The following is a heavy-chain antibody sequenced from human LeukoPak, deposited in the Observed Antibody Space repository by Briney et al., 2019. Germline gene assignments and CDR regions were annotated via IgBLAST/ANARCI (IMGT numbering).Heavy chain of an antibody. D-gene: IGHD2-15*01. V-gene: IGHV3-30*02. Sequence: GGSLRLSCAASGFTFSSYGMHWVRQAPGKGLEWVAFIRYDGSNKYYADSVKGRFTISRDNSKNTLFLQMNSLRVEDTAVYYCAKSGLNRFDYWGQGALVTVSS. CDR2: IRYDGSNK. CDR3: AKSGLNRFDY. J-gene: IGHJ4*02. CDR1: GFTFSSYG.